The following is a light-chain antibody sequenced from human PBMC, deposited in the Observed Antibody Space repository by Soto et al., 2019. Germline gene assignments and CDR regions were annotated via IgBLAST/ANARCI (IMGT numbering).Light chain of an antibody. CDR3: QQLYSFPLT. CDR1: QSISSW. CDR2: DAS. Sequence: DIQMTQSPSTLSASVGDRVIITCRASQSISSWLAWYQQKPGKVPNLLIYDASNLESGVPLRFSGSGSGTEFTLTISSLQPEDFATYYCQQLYSFPLTFGGGTKVDIK. V-gene: IGKV1-5*01. J-gene: IGKJ4*01.